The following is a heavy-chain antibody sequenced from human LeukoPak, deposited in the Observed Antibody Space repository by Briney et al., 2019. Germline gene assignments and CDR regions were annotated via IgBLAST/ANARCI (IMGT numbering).Heavy chain of an antibody. CDR3: ARDDGDGYIHYFDY. CDR1: GFPFRTYW. D-gene: IGHD5-24*01. V-gene: IGHV3-74*01. Sequence: GGSLRLSCTASGFPFRTYWMHWVRQAPGKGLVWFSGINSDETIKKNADSVKGRFTISRHNAKNTLFLQRNSLRADDTAVYYCARDDGDGYIHYFDYWGQGTLVTVSS. J-gene: IGHJ4*02. CDR2: INSDETIK.